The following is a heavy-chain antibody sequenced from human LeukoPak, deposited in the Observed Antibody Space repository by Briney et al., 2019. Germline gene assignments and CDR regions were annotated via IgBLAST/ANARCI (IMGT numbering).Heavy chain of an antibody. J-gene: IGHJ4*02. CDR1: GFTFSSYS. D-gene: IGHD5-12*01. V-gene: IGHV3-21*04. CDR3: AKGMARGYEHPTRY. CDR2: ISSSSSYI. Sequence: GGSLRLSCAASGFTFSSYSMNWVRQAPGKGLEWVSSISSSSSYIYYADSVKGRFTISRDNAKNSLYLQMNSLRAEDTALYYCAKGMARGYEHPTRYWGQGTLVTVSS.